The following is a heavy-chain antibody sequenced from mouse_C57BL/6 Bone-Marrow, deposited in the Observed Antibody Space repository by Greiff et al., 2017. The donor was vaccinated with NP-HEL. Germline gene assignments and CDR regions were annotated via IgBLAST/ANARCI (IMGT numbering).Heavy chain of an antibody. CDR3: ARRGVYYYGSSPYAMDY. D-gene: IGHD1-1*01. CDR2: INPNNGGT. Sequence: VQLQQSGPELVKPGASVKIPCKASGYTFTDYNMDWVKQSHGKSLEWIGDINPNNGGTIYNQKFTGKATLTVDKSSSTAYMELRSLTSEDTAVYYCARRGVYYYGSSPYAMDYWGQGTSVTVSS. V-gene: IGHV1-18*01. J-gene: IGHJ4*01. CDR1: GYTFTDYN.